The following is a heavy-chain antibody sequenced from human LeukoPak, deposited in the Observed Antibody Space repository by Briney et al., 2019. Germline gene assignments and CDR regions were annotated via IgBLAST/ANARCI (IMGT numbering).Heavy chain of an antibody. CDR2: IKQDGSER. CDR3: ARGYFYGSGSNWFDP. D-gene: IGHD3-10*01. J-gene: IGHJ5*02. CDR1: GFAFSNYW. V-gene: IGHV3-7*01. Sequence: GGCLRLSCVASGFAFSNYWMNWVRQAPGKGLEWMANIKQDGSERYYVGSVKGRFTISRDIANNSLYLQMNSLRAEDTAVYYCARGYFYGSGSNWFDPWGQGTLVTVSS.